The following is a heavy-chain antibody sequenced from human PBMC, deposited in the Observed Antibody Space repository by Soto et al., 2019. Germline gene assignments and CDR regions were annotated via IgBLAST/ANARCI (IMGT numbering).Heavy chain of an antibody. CDR2: INSDGSST. CDR3: ARAFNPYYYDSSGYYYFDY. Sequence: GGSLRLSCAASGFTFSSYWMHWVRQAPGKGLVWVSRINSDGSSTSYADSVKGRFTISRDNAKNTLYLQMNSLRAEDTAVYYCARAFNPYYYDSSGYYYFDYWGQGTLVTVSS. D-gene: IGHD3-22*01. J-gene: IGHJ4*02. V-gene: IGHV3-74*01. CDR1: GFTFSSYW.